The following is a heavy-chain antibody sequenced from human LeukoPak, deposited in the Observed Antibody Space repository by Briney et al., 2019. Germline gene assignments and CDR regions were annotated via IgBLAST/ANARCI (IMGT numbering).Heavy chain of an antibody. V-gene: IGHV3-23*01. CDR3: ASDYFLDY. CDR2: ISDSGART. CDR1: GFTISSYA. D-gene: IGHD6-25*01. Sequence: GGSLRLSCAASGFTISSYAMTWVRQAPGKGLEWVSTISDSGARTNYADSAKGRFTISRDNSMNTLYLQMNSLRADDTAVYYCASDYFLDYWGQGTLVTVSS. J-gene: IGHJ4*02.